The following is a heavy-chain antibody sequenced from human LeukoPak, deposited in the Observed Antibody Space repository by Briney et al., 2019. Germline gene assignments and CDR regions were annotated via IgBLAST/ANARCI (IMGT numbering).Heavy chain of an antibody. CDR3: ATEQQGRRAAFDY. V-gene: IGHV3-30*02. CDR2: IWYDGNEK. J-gene: IGHJ4*02. D-gene: IGHD1/OR15-1a*01. Sequence: GGSLRLSCAASGFTLRGYGMHWVRQAPGKGLEWVAFIWYDGNEKYFADSVKGRFTISRDNSKNTLYLQMNSLRAEDTAVYYCATEQQGRRAAFDYWGQGTLVTVSS. CDR1: GFTLRGYG.